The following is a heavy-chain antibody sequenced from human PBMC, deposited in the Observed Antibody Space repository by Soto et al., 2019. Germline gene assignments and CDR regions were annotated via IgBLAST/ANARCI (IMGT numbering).Heavy chain of an antibody. D-gene: IGHD2-15*01. V-gene: IGHV3-30-3*01. CDR2: ISYDGSNK. J-gene: IGHJ6*02. Sequence: LSLTCAASGFTFSSYAMHWVRQAPGKGLEWVAVISYDGSNKYYADSVKGRFTISRDNSKNTLYLQMNSLRAEDTAVYYCARDPGYCSGGSCYYYYGMDVWGQGTTVTVSS. CDR1: GFTFSSYA. CDR3: ARDPGYCSGGSCYYYYGMDV.